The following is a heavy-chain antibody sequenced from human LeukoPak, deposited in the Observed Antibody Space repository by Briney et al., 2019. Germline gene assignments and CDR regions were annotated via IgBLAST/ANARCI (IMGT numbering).Heavy chain of an antibody. D-gene: IGHD7-27*01. V-gene: IGHV4-39*01. CDR1: GGSIRSSSYY. CDR3: ARLGNTDYYCYYYMDV. J-gene: IGHJ6*03. CDR2: IYYSGST. Sequence: SETLSLTCTVSGGSIRSSSYYWGWIRQPPGKGLEWIGSIYYSGSTNYNPSLKSRVTISVDTSKTQFSLRLSSVTAADTAVYYCARLGNTDYYCYYYMDVWGKGTTVTVSS.